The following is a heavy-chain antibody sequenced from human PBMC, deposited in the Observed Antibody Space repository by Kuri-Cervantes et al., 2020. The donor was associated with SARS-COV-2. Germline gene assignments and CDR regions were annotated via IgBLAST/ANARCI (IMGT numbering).Heavy chain of an antibody. J-gene: IGHJ4*02. V-gene: IGHV4-39*01. CDR1: GGSISSISYY. CDR3: ARHGFSYGYPIDY. CDR2: INHSGST. Sequence: GSLRLSCTVSGGSISSISYYWSWIRQPPGKGLEWIGEINHSGSTNYNPSFKSRVTISVDTSKNQFSLKLSSVTAADTAVYYCARHGFSYGYPIDYWGQGTLVTVSS. D-gene: IGHD5-18*01.